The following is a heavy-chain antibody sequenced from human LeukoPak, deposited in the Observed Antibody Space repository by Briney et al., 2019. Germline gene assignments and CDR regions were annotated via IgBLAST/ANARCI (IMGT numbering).Heavy chain of an antibody. CDR2: IIPILGIA. CDR1: GGTFSSYA. CDR3: ARGYYDILTGYYRTYYYYGMDV. V-gene: IGHV1-69*04. Sequence: SVKVSCKASGGTFSSYAISWVRQAPGQGLEWMGRIIPILGIANYAQKFQGRVTITADKSTSIAYMELSSLRSEDTAVYYCARGYYDILTGYYRTYYYYGMDVWGQGTTVTVSS. D-gene: IGHD3-9*01. J-gene: IGHJ6*02.